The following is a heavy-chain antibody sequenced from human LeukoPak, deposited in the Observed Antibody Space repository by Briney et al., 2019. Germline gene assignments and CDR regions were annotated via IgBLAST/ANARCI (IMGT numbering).Heavy chain of an antibody. CDR2: IYTSGST. Sequence: SETLSFTCTVSGGSISSGSYYWSWIRQPAGKGLEWIGRIYTSGSTNYNPSLKSRVTISVDTSKNQFSLKLSFVTAADTAVYYCARGSGSGWGHFDYWGQGTLVTVSS. CDR1: GGSISSGSYY. J-gene: IGHJ4*02. CDR3: ARGSGSGWGHFDY. V-gene: IGHV4-61*02. D-gene: IGHD6-19*01.